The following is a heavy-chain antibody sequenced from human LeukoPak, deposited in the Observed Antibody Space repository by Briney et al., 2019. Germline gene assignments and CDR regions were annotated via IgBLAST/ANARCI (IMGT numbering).Heavy chain of an antibody. V-gene: IGHV3-43D*03. CDR1: GFTFDDYA. CDR2: ISWDGGST. J-gene: IGHJ6*03. Sequence: PGGSLRLSCAASGFTFDDYAMHWVRQAPGKGLEWVSLISWDGGSTYYADSVKGRFTISRDNAKNSLYLQMNSLRAEDTAVYYCARSLTIFGVVTNYYYYYYMDVWGKGTTVTVSS. CDR3: ARSLTIFGVVTNYYYYYYMDV. D-gene: IGHD3-3*01.